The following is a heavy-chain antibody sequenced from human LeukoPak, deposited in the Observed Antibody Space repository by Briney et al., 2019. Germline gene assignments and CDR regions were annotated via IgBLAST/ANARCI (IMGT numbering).Heavy chain of an antibody. V-gene: IGHV3-30*18. D-gene: IGHD3-22*01. CDR2: ISYDGSNK. J-gene: IGHJ4*02. CDR3: AKEGLDSSRYYYGFDY. Sequence: GGSLRLSCAASGFTFSSYGMHWVRQAPGKGLDWVAVISYDGSNKYYADSVKGRFTISRDNSKNTLYLQMNSLRAEDTAVYYCAKEGLDSSRYYYGFDYWGQGTLVTVSS. CDR1: GFTFSSYG.